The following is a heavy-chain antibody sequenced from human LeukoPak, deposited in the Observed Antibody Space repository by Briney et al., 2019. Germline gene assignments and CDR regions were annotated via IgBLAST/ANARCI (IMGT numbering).Heavy chain of an antibody. J-gene: IGHJ4*02. CDR3: ARGQYFSTTYYFDY. D-gene: IGHD2/OR15-2a*01. Sequence: GGSLRLSCAASGFTFSSYWMTWVRQAPGKGPEWVANIKQAGTEKYYVDSVKGRFTISRDNAKNSLFLQMNSLRAEDTAVYFCARGQYFSTTYYFDYWGQGTLVTVSS. CDR2: IKQAGTEK. V-gene: IGHV3-7*03. CDR1: GFTFSSYW.